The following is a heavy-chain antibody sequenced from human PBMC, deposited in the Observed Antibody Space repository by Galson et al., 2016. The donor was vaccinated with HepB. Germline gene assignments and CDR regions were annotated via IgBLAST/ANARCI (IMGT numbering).Heavy chain of an antibody. V-gene: IGHV3-30*03. CDR2: TSYDGSNE. D-gene: IGHD2-21*01. CDR1: GFTFSRSD. Sequence: SLRLSCAASGFTFSRSDMYWVRQAPGKGLEWVAVTSYDGSNEYYADSVKGRFTISRDNSKNMVYLQMNSLRAEDTAIYYCTGAIANYFDYWGQGTLVAVSS. J-gene: IGHJ4*02. CDR3: TGAIANYFDY.